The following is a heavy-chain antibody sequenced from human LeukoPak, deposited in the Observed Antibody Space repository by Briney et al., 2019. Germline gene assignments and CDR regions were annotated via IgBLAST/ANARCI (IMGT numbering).Heavy chain of an antibody. J-gene: IGHJ6*02. CDR3: ARGPRFCSGGSCQNYGMDV. CDR1: GDSISSYY. Sequence: PSETLSLTCTVSGDSISSYYWSWIRQPAGKGLEWIGRIYISGSTNYNPSLKSRVTISLDTSKNQFSLKVSSVTAADTAVYYCARGPRFCSGGSCQNYGMDVWGQGTTVTVSS. D-gene: IGHD2-15*01. CDR2: IYISGST. V-gene: IGHV4-4*07.